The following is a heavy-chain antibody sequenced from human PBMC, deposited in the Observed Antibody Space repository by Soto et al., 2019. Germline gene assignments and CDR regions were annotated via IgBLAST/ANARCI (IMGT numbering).Heavy chain of an antibody. V-gene: IGHV3-15*07. CDR2: VKSKTDGGTT. CDR3: TTDSYMTNIIVRFAY. CDR1: GSIFSNAW. Sequence: GGSLRLSCAASGSIFSNAWIHCVRQATGKGLEWVGRVKSKTDGGTTDFAAPVKGRFAISRDDPKNMVYLEMNSLKTEDTAIYYCTTDSYMTNIIVRFAYWGHGTLVTVSS. D-gene: IGHD4-17*01. J-gene: IGHJ4*01.